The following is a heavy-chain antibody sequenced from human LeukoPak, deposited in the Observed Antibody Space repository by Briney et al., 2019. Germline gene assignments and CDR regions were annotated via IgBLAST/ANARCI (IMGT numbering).Heavy chain of an antibody. D-gene: IGHD1-26*01. CDR2: ISYDGSNK. V-gene: IGHV3-30*18. CDR1: GFTFSSYG. Sequence: GRSLRLSCAASGFTFSSYGMHWVRQAPGKGLEWVAVISYDGSNKYYADSVKGRFTISRDNSKNTLYLQMNSLRAEDTAVYYCAKGPRSGIVGALTDYWGQGTLVTVSS. CDR3: AKGPRSGIVGALTDY. J-gene: IGHJ4*02.